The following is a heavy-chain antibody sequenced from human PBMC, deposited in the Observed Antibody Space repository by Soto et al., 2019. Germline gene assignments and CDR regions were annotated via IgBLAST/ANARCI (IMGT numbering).Heavy chain of an antibody. CDR1: GFTFSSYG. J-gene: IGHJ4*02. CDR2: ISYDGSNK. V-gene: IGHV3-30*18. CDR3: AKPRIFSGWTDY. D-gene: IGHD6-19*01. Sequence: GGSLRLSCAASGFTFSSYGMHWVRQAPGKGLEWVAVISYDGSNKYYADSVKGRFTISRDNSKNTLYLQMNSLRAEDTAVYYCAKPRIFSGWTDYWGQGTLVTVPS.